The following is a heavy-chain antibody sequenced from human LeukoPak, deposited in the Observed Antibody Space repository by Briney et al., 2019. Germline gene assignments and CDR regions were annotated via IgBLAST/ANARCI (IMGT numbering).Heavy chain of an antibody. Sequence: GGSLRLSCAASGFSFTSYAMSWVRQAPGKGLDWVSGISGSGTTIYYADSAKGRFTISRDNSKNTLYLQMNSLRAEDTAVYYCAKDRDFVVVPDAINYWGQGTLVTVSS. CDR1: GFSFTSYA. CDR2: ISGSGTTI. CDR3: AKDRDFVVVPDAINY. J-gene: IGHJ4*02. D-gene: IGHD2-2*01. V-gene: IGHV3-23*01.